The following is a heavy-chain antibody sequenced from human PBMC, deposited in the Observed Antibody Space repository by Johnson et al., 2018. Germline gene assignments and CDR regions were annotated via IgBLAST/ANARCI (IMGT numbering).Heavy chain of an antibody. V-gene: IGHV3-23*01. J-gene: IGHJ2*01. CDR2: ISGSGGSP. CDR3: AKRDDPWYFDL. CDR1: GFTLSSYA. Sequence: QPGGSLRLSCAASGFTLSSYAMSWVRQAPGKGLEWVSAISGSGGSPYSADSVKGRFTISRDNSKNTLYLKMNSLRAEDTAVYYCAKRDDPWYFDLWGRGTLVTVSS.